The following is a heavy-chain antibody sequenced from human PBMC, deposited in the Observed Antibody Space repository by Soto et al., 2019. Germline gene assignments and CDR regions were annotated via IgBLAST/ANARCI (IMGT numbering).Heavy chain of an antibody. V-gene: IGHV1-18*01. Sequence: ASVKVSCKASGYTFTSYGISWVRQAPGQGLEWMGWISAYNGNTNYAQKLQGRVTMTTDTSTSTAYMELRSLRSDDTAVYYCAGGYSGYDETSNYYYYYMDVWGKGTTVTVSS. CDR3: AGGYSGYDETSNYYYYYMDV. D-gene: IGHD5-12*01. CDR2: ISAYNGNT. J-gene: IGHJ6*03. CDR1: GYTFTSYG.